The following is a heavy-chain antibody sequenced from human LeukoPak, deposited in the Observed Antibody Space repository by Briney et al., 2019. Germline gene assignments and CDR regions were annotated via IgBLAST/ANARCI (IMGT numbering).Heavy chain of an antibody. J-gene: IGHJ4*02. Sequence: GGSLRLSCAASGFTFSDYAMDWVRQAPGKGLEWVSVIRSSGDTTYYADFVKGRFTISRDNSKNTLCLQMNSLRAEDTAVYYCAKDCWGYCSSTSCYGPLDYWGQGTLVTVSS. CDR1: GFTFSDYA. V-gene: IGHV3-23*01. CDR2: IRSSGDTT. CDR3: AKDCWGYCSSTSCYGPLDY. D-gene: IGHD2-2*01.